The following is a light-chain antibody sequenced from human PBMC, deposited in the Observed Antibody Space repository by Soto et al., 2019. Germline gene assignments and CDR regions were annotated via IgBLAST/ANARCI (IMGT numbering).Light chain of an antibody. J-gene: IGKJ3*01. CDR3: HQYDNLPQT. CDR1: HDIRDH. V-gene: IGKV1-33*01. CDR2: DAS. Sequence: IQMTQSPSSLSASVGYRVTLTCQASHDIRDHLNWYQQKPGKPPKLLIYDASNLQTGVPSRFSGSGSGTDFTFTISSLQPEDIATYFCHQYDNLPQTFGPGNKVD.